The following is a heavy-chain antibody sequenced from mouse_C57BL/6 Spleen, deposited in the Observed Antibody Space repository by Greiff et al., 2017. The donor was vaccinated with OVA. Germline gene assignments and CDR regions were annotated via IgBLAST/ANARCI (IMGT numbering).Heavy chain of an antibody. CDR3: ARKGISYSNYLYYAMDY. CDR2: IWTGGGT. CDR1: GFSLTSYA. Sequence: VQVVESGPGLVAPSQSLSITCTVSGFSLTSYAISWVRQPPGKGLEWLGVIWTGGGTNYNSALKSRLSISKDNSKSQVFLKMNSLQTDDTARYYCARKGISYSNYLYYAMDYWGQGTSVTVSS. D-gene: IGHD2-5*01. J-gene: IGHJ4*01. V-gene: IGHV2-9-1*01.